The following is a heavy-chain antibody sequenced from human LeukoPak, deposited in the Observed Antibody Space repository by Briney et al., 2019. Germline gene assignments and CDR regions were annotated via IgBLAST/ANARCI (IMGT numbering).Heavy chain of an antibody. CDR2: ISAYNGNT. CDR3: ARVTSLSQLVVRPIDS. J-gene: IGHJ4*02. Sequence: GASVKVSCKASGYTFTGYHMHWVRQAPGQGLEWMGWISAYNGNTNYAQKLQGRVTMTTDTSTSTAYMELRSLRSDDTAVYYCARVTSLSQLVVRPIDSRGQGNLVTGSS. V-gene: IGHV1-18*04. CDR1: GYTFTGYH. D-gene: IGHD2-15*01.